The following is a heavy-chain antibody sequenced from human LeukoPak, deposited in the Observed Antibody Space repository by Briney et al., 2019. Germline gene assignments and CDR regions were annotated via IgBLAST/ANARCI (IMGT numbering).Heavy chain of an antibody. V-gene: IGHV3-23*01. CDR2: ISASGVMT. Sequence: GGSLRLSCAASGFTFTNYAMTWVRQAPGKGLEWVSSISASGVMTYYADSVKGRFTISRDNAKNSLYLQMNSLRAEDTAVYYCAELGITMIGGVWGKGTTVTISS. D-gene: IGHD3-10*02. CDR1: GFTFTNYA. CDR3: AELGITMIGGV. J-gene: IGHJ6*04.